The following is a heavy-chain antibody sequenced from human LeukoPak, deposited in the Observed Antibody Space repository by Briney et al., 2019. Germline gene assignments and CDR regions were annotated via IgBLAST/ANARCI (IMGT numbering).Heavy chain of an antibody. CDR1: GFTFNSYG. D-gene: IGHD1-14*01. V-gene: IGHV3-33*01. J-gene: IGHJ6*03. CDR2: IWYDGSNK. CDR3: ARSSTGGDYYYYYMDV. Sequence: GSLRLSCAASGFTFNSYGIHWVRQAPGKGLEWVAFIWYDGSNKYYADSVKGRFTISRDDSKNTVYLQMNSLRADDTAVYYCARSSTGGDYYYYYMDVWGKGTTVTVSS.